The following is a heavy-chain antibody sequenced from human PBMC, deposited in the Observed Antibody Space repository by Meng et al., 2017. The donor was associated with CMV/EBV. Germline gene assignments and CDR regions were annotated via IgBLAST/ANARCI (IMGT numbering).Heavy chain of an antibody. D-gene: IGHD3-3*01. CDR1: GGSISSSSYY. CDR2: IYYSGST. CDR3: ARDGTRVGDFWSGYYTD. J-gene: IGHJ4*02. Sequence: GSLRLSCTVSGGSISSSSYYWGWIRQPPGKGLEWIGSIYYSGSTYYNPSLKSRVTISVDTSKNQFSLKLSSVTAADTAVYYCARDGTRVGDFWSGYYTDWGQGTLVTVSS. V-gene: IGHV4-39*07.